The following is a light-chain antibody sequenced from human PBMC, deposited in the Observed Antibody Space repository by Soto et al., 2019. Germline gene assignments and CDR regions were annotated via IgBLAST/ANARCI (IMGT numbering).Light chain of an antibody. J-gene: IGKJ1*01. Sequence: DIQLTQSPSFLSASVGDRATITCRASQGISSYLAWYQQKPGKAPQLLIYGASTLQSGVPSRFSGSGSGTEFTLTISSLQPEDFATYYCQQLNSYPRTFGHGTKVEIK. CDR3: QQLNSYPRT. CDR2: GAS. CDR1: QGISSY. V-gene: IGKV1-9*01.